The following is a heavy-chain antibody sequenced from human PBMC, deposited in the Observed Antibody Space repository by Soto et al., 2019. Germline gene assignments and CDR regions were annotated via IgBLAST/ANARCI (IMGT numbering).Heavy chain of an antibody. CDR1: GFTFSSYG. Sequence: QVQLVESGGGVAQPGRSLRLSCAASGFTFSSYGMQWVRQAAAKGLEWVAVISYDGSNKYYADSVKGRFTISRDNSKDTLYLHMNSMSADDTAVYYCAKGDGSGWYTSNDGYWGQGTLVTVSS. CDR3: AKGDGSGWYTSNDGY. J-gene: IGHJ4*02. V-gene: IGHV3-30*18. CDR2: ISYDGSNK. D-gene: IGHD6-19*01.